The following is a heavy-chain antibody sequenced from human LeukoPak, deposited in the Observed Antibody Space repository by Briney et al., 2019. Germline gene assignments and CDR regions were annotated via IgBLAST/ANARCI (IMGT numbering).Heavy chain of an antibody. CDR3: AGRGDCGSTNRYYFDF. V-gene: IGHV3-21*04. CDR2: VSTTGYYI. D-gene: IGHD2-2*01. CDR1: GFTFSGYP. Sequence: PGGSLRLSCAASGFTFSGYPMSWVRQAPGKGLEWVSSVSTTGYYIYYADSVKGRFSISTDNAKNSLYLQMNSLRAEDAAVYYCAGRGDCGSTNRYYFDFWGQGTRVTVSS. J-gene: IGHJ4*02.